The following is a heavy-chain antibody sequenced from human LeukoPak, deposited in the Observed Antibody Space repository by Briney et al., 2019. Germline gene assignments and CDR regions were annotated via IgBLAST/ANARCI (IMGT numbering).Heavy chain of an antibody. V-gene: IGHV4-4*07. CDR1: GGSISSYY. CDR3: ARGPTDSSGYFVDY. CDR2: IYTSGST. D-gene: IGHD3-22*01. J-gene: IGHJ4*02. Sequence: KPSETLSLTCTVAGGSISSYYWSWIRQPAGKGLEWIGRIYTSGSTNYNPSLKSRVSMSVDTSKNQFSLKLSSVTAADTAVYYCARGPTDSSGYFVDYWGQGTLVAISS.